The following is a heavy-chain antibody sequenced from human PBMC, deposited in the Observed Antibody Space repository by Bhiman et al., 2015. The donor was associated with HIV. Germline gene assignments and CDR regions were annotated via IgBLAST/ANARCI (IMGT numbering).Heavy chain of an antibody. V-gene: IGHV3-30-3*02. Sequence: QVQLVESGGGVVQPGRSLRLSCAASGFSFDTYPMHWVRQAPGKGLEWVAVISYDGSNKYYADSVRGRFTISRDNSKNTLYLEMNSLRAEDTAVYYCAKFTGVSSGNSDYFDYWGQGALVTVSS. CDR1: GFSFDTYP. CDR3: AKFTGVSSGNSDYFDY. D-gene: IGHD4-23*01. CDR2: ISYDGSNK. J-gene: IGHJ4*02.